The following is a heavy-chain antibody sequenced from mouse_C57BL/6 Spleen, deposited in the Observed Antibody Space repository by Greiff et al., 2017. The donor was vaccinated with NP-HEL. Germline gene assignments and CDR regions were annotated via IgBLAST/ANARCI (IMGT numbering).Heavy chain of an antibody. J-gene: IGHJ4*01. CDR2: INPNNGGT. Sequence: EVQVVESGPELVKPGASVKMSCKASGYTFTDYNMHWVKQSHGKSLEWIGYINPNNGGTSYNQKFKGKATLTVNKSSSTAYMELRSLTSEDSAVYYCARAATVVGYYAMDYWGQGTSVTVSS. CDR1: GYTFTDYN. D-gene: IGHD1-1*01. V-gene: IGHV1-22*01. CDR3: ARAATVVGYYAMDY.